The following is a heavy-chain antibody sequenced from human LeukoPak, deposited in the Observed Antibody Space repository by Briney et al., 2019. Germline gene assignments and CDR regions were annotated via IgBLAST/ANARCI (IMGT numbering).Heavy chain of an antibody. CDR1: GDSVSNGNYY. V-gene: IGHV4-61*03. CDR2: IYYTGKT. Sequence: SEILSLTCTVSGDSVSNGNYYWSWLRQPPGKALEWIGYIYYTGKTYYNPSLEGRVTILVDTSRYHFSVKLSSVTAADTAVYYCARSQNYYGSGDYWSQGTLVTVSS. J-gene: IGHJ4*02. D-gene: IGHD3-10*01. CDR3: ARSQNYYGSGDY.